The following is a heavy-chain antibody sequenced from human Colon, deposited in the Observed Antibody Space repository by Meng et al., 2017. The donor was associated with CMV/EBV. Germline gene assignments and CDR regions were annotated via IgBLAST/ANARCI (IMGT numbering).Heavy chain of an antibody. CDR1: GASIPSYS. CDR2: VYISGNT. CDR3: ARDSNLSGLAY. D-gene: IGHD3-10*01. Sequence: QVQLRESGPGLVKPSETLSLPCPVSGASIPSYSWSWIRQPAGKGLEWIGRVYISGNTNYNPSLKSRVTMSIDTSKNQLSLNIRSVTAADTAVYYCARDSNLSGLAYWGQGTLVTVSS. J-gene: IGHJ4*02. V-gene: IGHV4-4*07.